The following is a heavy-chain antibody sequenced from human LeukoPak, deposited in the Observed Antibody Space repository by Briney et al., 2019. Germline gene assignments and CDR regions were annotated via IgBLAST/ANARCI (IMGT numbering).Heavy chain of an antibody. V-gene: IGHV4-34*01. CDR2: INHSGST. CDR3: ARGNYDSSGYYLGYYYYGMDV. CDR1: GGSFSGYY. Sequence: PSETLSLTCAVYGGSFSGYYWSWIRQPPGKGLEWIGEINHSGSTNYNPSLKSRVTISVDTSKNQFSLKLGSVTAADTAVYYCARGNYDSSGYYLGYYYYGMDVWGQGTTVTVSS. J-gene: IGHJ6*02. D-gene: IGHD3-22*01.